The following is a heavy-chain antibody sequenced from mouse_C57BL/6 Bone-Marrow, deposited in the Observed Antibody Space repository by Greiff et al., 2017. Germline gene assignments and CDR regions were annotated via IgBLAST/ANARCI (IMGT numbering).Heavy chain of an antibody. D-gene: IGHD2-2*01. Sequence: VKLQQPGAELVKPGASVKLSCKASGYTFTSYWMQWVKQRPGQGLEWIGEIDPSDSYTNYNQKFKGKATLTVDTSSSTAYMQLSSLTSEDSAVYYCAGYGFAYWGQGTLVTVSA. J-gene: IGHJ3*01. CDR2: IDPSDSYT. V-gene: IGHV1-50*01. CDR1: GYTFTSYW. CDR3: AGYGFAY.